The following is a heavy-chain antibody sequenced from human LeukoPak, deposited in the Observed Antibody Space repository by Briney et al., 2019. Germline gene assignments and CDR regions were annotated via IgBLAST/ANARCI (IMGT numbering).Heavy chain of an antibody. V-gene: IGHV3-7*01. CDR2: IKQDGSEK. D-gene: IGHD3-3*01. J-gene: IGHJ4*02. Sequence: GGSLRLSCAASGFTFSSYWMSWVRQAPGKGLEWVANIKQDGSEKYYVDSVKGRFTISRDNAKNSLYLQMNSLRAEDTAVYYCARDTWSGYSRPKTYYFDYWGQGTLVTVSS. CDR1: GFTFSSYW. CDR3: ARDTWSGYSRPKTYYFDY.